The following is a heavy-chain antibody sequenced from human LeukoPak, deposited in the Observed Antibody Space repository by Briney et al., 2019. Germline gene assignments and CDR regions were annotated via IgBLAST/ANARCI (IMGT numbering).Heavy chain of an antibody. V-gene: IGHV1-2*06. CDR2: INPNSGGT. CDR1: GYTFTVYY. Sequence: ASVKVSCTASGYTFTVYYMHWVRQAPGLGLEWVGRINPNSGGTNYAQQFQGRVTMPRDTSISTAYMELSRLRSDDTAVYYCARYIPLVRGVIGYWGQGTLVTVSS. D-gene: IGHD3-10*01. CDR3: ARYIPLVRGVIGY. J-gene: IGHJ4*02.